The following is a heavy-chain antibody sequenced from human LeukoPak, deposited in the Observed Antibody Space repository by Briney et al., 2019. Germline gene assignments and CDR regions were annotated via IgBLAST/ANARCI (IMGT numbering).Heavy chain of an antibody. V-gene: IGHV3-30*18. J-gene: IGHJ4*02. CDR3: AKSYYYDSSGYSDY. D-gene: IGHD3-22*01. Sequence: PGRSLRLSCAASGFTFSSHGMHWVRQAPGKGLEWVAVISYDGSNKYYADSVKGRFTISRDNSKNTLYLQMNSLRAEDTAVYYCAKSYYYDSSGYSDYWGQGTLVTVSS. CDR2: ISYDGSNK. CDR1: GFTFSSHG.